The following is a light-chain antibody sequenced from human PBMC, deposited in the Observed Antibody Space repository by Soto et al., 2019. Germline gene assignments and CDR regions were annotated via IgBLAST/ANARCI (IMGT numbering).Light chain of an antibody. CDR3: MQALQTPLT. J-gene: IGKJ4*01. Sequence: DIVMTQSPLSLPVTPGEPASISCRSSQSLLHSNGYNYLDWYLQKPGQSPQLLIYLGSNRASGVPDRFSGSGEGTDFTLKISRVEAEDVGVYYCMQALQTPLTFGGGTKAEIQ. V-gene: IGKV2-28*01. CDR2: LGS. CDR1: QSLLHSNGYNY.